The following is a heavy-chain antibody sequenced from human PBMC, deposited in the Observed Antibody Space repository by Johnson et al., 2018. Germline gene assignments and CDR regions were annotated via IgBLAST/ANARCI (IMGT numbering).Heavy chain of an antibody. CDR2: ISYDGSNK. Sequence: VQLVESGGGVVQPWKSLRLSCAASGFTFSSYDMHWVRQAPGKGLEWVAVISYDGSNKYYADSVKGRFVISRDNSKSTLYLQVNSVRSEDTALYYCAKRGRPQLWFLEDVDDGLDVWGQGTMVTVSS. J-gene: IGHJ3*01. V-gene: IGHV3-30*18. CDR1: GFTFSSYD. CDR3: AKRGRPQLWFLEDVDDGLDV. D-gene: IGHD5-18*01.